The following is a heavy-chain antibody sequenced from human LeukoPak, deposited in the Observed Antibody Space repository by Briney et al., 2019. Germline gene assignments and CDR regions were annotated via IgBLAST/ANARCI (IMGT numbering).Heavy chain of an antibody. CDR2: TYYRSKWYN. CDR3: ARVVWGFGAFGL. V-gene: IGHV6-1*01. D-gene: IGHD5/OR15-5a*01. CDR1: GDSVSTNSAA. Sequence: PSQTLSLTCAISGDSVSTNSAAWHWIRQSPSRGLEWLGRTYYRSKWYNDYAVSVKSRITTNPDTSKNQFSLQLNSVTPEDTAVCLCARVVWGFGAFGLWGPGTMATVSS. J-gene: IGHJ3*01.